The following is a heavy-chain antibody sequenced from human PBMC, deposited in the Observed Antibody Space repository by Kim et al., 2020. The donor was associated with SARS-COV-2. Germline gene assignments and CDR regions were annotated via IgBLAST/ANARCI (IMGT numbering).Heavy chain of an antibody. J-gene: IGHJ3*02. V-gene: IGHV4-34*01. D-gene: IGHD5-18*01. CDR3: ARGRINTAMAYGVNLDAFDI. Sequence: RVTITVDTSKNQFSLKLSSVTAADTAVYYCARGRINTAMAYGVNLDAFDIWGQGTMVTVSS.